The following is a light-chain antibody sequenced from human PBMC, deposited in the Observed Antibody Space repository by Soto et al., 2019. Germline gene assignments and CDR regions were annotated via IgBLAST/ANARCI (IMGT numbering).Light chain of an antibody. J-gene: IGKJ3*01. V-gene: IGKV1-6*01. CDR3: LQEYSYPRT. Sequence: AIQMTQSPSSLSASVGDRVTITCRASQGIRNDLGWYQQKPGKAPRLLIFATSTLHSGVPSRFSGSGFGTDFTLTISSLQPEDVATYYCLQEYSYPRTFGPGTKGDLK. CDR1: QGIRND. CDR2: ATS.